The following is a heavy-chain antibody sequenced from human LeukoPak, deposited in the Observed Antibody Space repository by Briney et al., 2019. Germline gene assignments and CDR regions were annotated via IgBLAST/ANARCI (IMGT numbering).Heavy chain of an antibody. Sequence: SETLSLTCAVYNGSFSGYYWSWICQRPGKGLEWIGEINHRGRTNYNPSLKSRVTMSVNTSKNQFSLKLSSVTAADTAVYYCAGEGGSDYWGQGTLVTVSS. V-gene: IGHV4-34*01. CDR1: NGSFSGYY. CDR2: INHRGRT. D-gene: IGHD3-16*01. J-gene: IGHJ4*02. CDR3: AGEGGSDY.